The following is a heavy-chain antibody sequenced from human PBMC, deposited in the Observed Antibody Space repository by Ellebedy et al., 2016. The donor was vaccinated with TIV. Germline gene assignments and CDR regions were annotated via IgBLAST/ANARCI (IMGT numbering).Heavy chain of an antibody. CDR1: GFTFSDYY. D-gene: IGHD6-19*01. V-gene: IGHV3-11*04. Sequence: GESLKISXAASGFTFSDYYMSWIRQAPGKGLEWVSYISSSGSTIYYADSVKGRFTISRDNAKNSLYLQMNSLRAEDTAVYYCAKVEAVAANYWGQGTLVTVSS. J-gene: IGHJ4*02. CDR2: ISSSGSTI. CDR3: AKVEAVAANY.